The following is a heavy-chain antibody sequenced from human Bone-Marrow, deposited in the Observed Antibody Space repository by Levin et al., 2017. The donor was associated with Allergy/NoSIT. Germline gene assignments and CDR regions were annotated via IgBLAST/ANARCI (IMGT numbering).Heavy chain of an antibody. Sequence: SETLSLTCTVSGASIYSGDNYWTWIRQSPGKGPEWLGSMHHSGSTYDNPSHKSRLSISLDPSKNQFSLTLTSVTAADTAVYFCARGISLFRGVTPSPRNWFDPWGQGTLVIVSS. CDR1: GASIYSGDNY. D-gene: IGHD3-10*01. V-gene: IGHV4-30-4*01. CDR3: ARGISLFRGVTPSPRNWFDP. J-gene: IGHJ5*02. CDR2: MHHSGST.